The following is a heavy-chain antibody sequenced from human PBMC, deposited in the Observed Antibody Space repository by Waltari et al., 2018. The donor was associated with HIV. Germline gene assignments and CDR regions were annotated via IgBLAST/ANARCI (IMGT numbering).Heavy chain of an antibody. CDR2: IYYSGST. J-gene: IGHJ5*01. CDR3: ARHVRSSIWFDY. D-gene: IGHD3-10*02. Sequence: QLQLQESGPGLVKPSETLSLTCAVSGGSISSSSYYWGWLRQPPGKGLEWIGSIYYSGSTYYNPSLKSRVTISVDTSKNQCSLKLSSVTAADTAVYYCARHVRSSIWFDYWGQGTLVTVSS. CDR1: GGSISSSSYY. V-gene: IGHV4-39*01.